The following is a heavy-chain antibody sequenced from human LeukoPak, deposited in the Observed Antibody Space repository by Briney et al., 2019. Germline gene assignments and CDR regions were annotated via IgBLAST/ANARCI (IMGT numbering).Heavy chain of an antibody. Sequence: SETLSLTCTVSGGSISSYYWSWIRQPPGKGLEWIGYIYYSGSTNYNPSLKSRVTISVDTSKNQFSLKLSSVTAADTAVYYCARVDGYSSSWYVDYRGQGTLVTVSS. D-gene: IGHD6-13*01. CDR3: ARVDGYSSSWYVDY. J-gene: IGHJ4*02. CDR2: IYYSGST. CDR1: GGSISSYY. V-gene: IGHV4-59*01.